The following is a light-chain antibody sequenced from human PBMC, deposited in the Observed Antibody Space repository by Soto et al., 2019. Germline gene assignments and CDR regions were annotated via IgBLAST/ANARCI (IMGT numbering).Light chain of an antibody. J-gene: IGKJ3*01. CDR2: DAS. CDR3: QQRSNWPPIT. V-gene: IGKV3-11*01. CDR1: QSVSSY. Sequence: EIVLTQSPATLSLSPGERATLSCRASQSVSSYLAWYQQKPGQAPRLLIYDASNRATGIPARFSGSGSGTDFTLTISSLEPEDVAVYYCQQRSNWPPITFGPGTNVDIK.